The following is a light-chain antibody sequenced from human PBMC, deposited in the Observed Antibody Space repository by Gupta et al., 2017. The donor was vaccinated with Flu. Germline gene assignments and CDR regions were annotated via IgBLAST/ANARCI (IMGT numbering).Light chain of an antibody. V-gene: IGLV3-25*02. Sequence: SYELTQLPSVSVSPGQTARITCSGDALPKQYAYWYQQKPGQAPVLVIYKDSERPAGIPERFSGSSSGTTVTLTISGVQAEDEADYYCQSADSSVTWVFGGGTKLTVL. CDR1: ALPKQY. CDR2: KDS. CDR3: QSADSSVTWV. J-gene: IGLJ3*02.